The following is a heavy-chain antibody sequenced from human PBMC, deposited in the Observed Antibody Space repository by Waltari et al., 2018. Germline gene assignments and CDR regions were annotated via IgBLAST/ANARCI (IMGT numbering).Heavy chain of an antibody. CDR3: TRDWDDQDRNREY. CDR2: FQCGGST. Sequence: EVQLLESGGGLVQPGGSLRLSSTVSGFTFDKYDLTWVRPQRGKWLEWVAGFQCGGSTYESGSVRGRFTVSRESLRSTMFLQRYGLTLAYTAVYYCTRDWDDQDRNREYWGQGTLVTVSS. D-gene: IGHD1-26*01. V-gene: IGHV3-23*01. J-gene: IGHJ4*02. CDR1: GFTFDKYD.